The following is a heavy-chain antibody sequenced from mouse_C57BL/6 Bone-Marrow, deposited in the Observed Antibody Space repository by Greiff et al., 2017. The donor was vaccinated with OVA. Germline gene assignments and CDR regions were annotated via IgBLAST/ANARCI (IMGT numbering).Heavy chain of an antibody. CDR3: ARFRLPLYWYFDV. V-gene: IGHV1-59*01. J-gene: IGHJ1*03. D-gene: IGHD2-2*01. CDR1: GYTFTSYW. Sequence: VQLQQPGAELVRPGTSVKLSCKASGYTFTSYWMHWVKQRPGQGLEWIGVIDPSYSYTNYNQKFKGKATLTVDTSSSTAYMQLSSLTSEDSAVYYCARFRLPLYWYFDVWGTGTTVTVSS. CDR2: IDPSYSYT.